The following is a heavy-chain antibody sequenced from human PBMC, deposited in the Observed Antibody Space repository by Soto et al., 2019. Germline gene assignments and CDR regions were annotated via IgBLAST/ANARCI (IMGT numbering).Heavy chain of an antibody. V-gene: IGHV4-31*03. D-gene: IGHD2-15*01. CDR3: AREGPLGYCSGGSCYSAYYYYGMDV. CDR2: IYYSGST. J-gene: IGHJ6*02. Sequence: QVQLQESGPGLVKPSQTLSLTCTVSGGSISSGGYYWSWIRQHPGKGLEWIGYIYYSGSTYYNPSLKSRVTISVYTSKNQFSLKLSSVTAADTAVYYCAREGPLGYCSGGSCYSAYYYYGMDVWGQGTTVTVSS. CDR1: GGSISSGGYY.